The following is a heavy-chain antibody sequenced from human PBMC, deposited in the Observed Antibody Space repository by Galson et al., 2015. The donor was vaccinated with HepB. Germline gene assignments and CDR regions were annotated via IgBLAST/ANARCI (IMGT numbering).Heavy chain of an antibody. J-gene: IGHJ4*02. D-gene: IGHD5-18*01. CDR1: GYSFTSYW. CDR2: IDPSDSYT. CDR3: ARLVDTAMVSSVPFDY. V-gene: IGHV5-10-1*01. Sequence: QSGAEVKKPGESLRISCKGSGYSFTSYWISWVRQMPGKGLEWMGRIDPSDSYTNYSPSFQGHVTISADKSISTAYLQWSSLKASDTAMYYCARLVDTAMVSSVPFDYWGQGTLVTVSS.